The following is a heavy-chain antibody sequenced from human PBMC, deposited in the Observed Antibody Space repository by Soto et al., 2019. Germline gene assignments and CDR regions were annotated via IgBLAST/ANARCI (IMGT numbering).Heavy chain of an antibody. J-gene: IGHJ4*02. CDR1: GYTFTNSD. Sequence: QVQLVQSGAEVKKPGASVKVSCKASGYTFTNSDINWVRQAPGQGLEWMGWMNPDSGHAAYAQKFPGRVTLTTSTSTSTVYMEMRSLGSEDTAVYYCARRAHCSGGICYYGLDNWGQGPLVTVSS. CDR2: MNPDSGHA. V-gene: IGHV1-8*01. D-gene: IGHD2-15*01. CDR3: ARRAHCSGGICYYGLDN.